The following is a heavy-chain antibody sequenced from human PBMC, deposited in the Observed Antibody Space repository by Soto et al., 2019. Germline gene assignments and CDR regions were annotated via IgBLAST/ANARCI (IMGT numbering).Heavy chain of an antibody. D-gene: IGHD1-26*01. Sequence: QVQLVESEGGVVQPGRSLRLSCAASGFTFSSYGMHWVRQAPGKGLEWVAVIWYDGSNKYYADSVKGRFTISRDNSKNTLYLQMNSLRAEDTAVYYCARGRGSYGYGMDVWGQGTTVTVSS. J-gene: IGHJ6*02. V-gene: IGHV3-33*01. CDR2: IWYDGSNK. CDR3: ARGRGSYGYGMDV. CDR1: GFTFSSYG.